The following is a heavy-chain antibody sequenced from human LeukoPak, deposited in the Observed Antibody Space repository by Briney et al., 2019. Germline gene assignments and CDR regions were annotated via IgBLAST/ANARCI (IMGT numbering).Heavy chain of an antibody. CDR1: GFTFSSTW. D-gene: IGHD1-14*01. CDR2: ISGDGSGI. V-gene: IGHV3-74*03. Sequence: GGSLRLSRTGSGFTFSSTWLHWVRHAPGEGLMWISRISGDGSGITYGDSVKGRFTISRDNAKNTLYLHINSLRAEDTAVYYCATAGNYRLDYWGQGTLVTVSS. J-gene: IGHJ4*02. CDR3: ATAGNYRLDY.